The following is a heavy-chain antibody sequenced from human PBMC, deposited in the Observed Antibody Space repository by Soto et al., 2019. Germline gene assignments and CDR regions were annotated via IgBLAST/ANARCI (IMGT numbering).Heavy chain of an antibody. D-gene: IGHD3-10*01. CDR1: GFTFRTSA. CDR2: VTGGGDYT. J-gene: IGHJ4*02. CDR3: AKGSASGRPYYFDY. V-gene: IGHV3-23*01. Sequence: GGSLRLSCVASGFTFRTSAMVWVRQAPGKGLEWILAVTGGGDYTWHADSVKGRFTISRDNSKSTLYVEMSSLRADDTAVYYCAKGSASGRPYYFDYWGPGTPVTVSS.